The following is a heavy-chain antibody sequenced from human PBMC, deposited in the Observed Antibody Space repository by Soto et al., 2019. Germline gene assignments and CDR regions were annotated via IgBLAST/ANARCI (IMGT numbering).Heavy chain of an antibody. CDR1: GYSFASYL. CDR2: IYPGDSDT. CDR3: ARRAVSGSYFGGMDL. D-gene: IGHD1-26*01. Sequence: PXGSLKIYRKGSGYSFASYLVVWVRQMPGKGLEWMGIIYPGDSDTRYSPSFQGQVTISADKSISTAYLQWSSLKASDTAMYYCARRAVSGSYFGGMDLWGQGTTVTVSS. V-gene: IGHV5-51*01. J-gene: IGHJ6*02.